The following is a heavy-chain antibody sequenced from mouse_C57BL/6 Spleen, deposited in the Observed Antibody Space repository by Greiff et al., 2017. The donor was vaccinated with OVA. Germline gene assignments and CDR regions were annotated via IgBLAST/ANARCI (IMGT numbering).Heavy chain of an antibody. CDR1: GYTFTDYY. J-gene: IGHJ2*01. CDR2: INPNNGGT. Sequence: EVQLQQSGPELVKPGASVKISCKASGYTFTDYYMNWVKQSHGKSLEWIGDINPNNGGTSYNQKFKGKATLTVDKSSSTAYMELRSLTSEDSAVYYCARNGYDPYYFDYRGQGTTLTVSS. CDR3: ARNGYDPYYFDY. V-gene: IGHV1-26*01. D-gene: IGHD2-2*01.